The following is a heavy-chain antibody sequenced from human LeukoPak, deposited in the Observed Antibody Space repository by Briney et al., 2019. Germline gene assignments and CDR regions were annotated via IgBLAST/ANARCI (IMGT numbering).Heavy chain of an antibody. Sequence: SVKVSCKASGGTFSSYAVSWVRQAPGQGLEWMGGIIPIFGTANYAQKFQGRVTITADESTSTAYMELSSLRSEDTAVYYCARVGDRVNWFDPWGQGTLVTVSS. D-gene: IGHD4-17*01. V-gene: IGHV1-69*13. CDR2: IIPIFGTA. J-gene: IGHJ5*02. CDR1: GGTFSSYA. CDR3: ARVGDRVNWFDP.